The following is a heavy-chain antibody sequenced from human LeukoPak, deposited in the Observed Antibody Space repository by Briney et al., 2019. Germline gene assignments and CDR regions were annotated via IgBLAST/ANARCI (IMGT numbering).Heavy chain of an antibody. J-gene: IGHJ4*02. CDR1: GFTFSSYA. D-gene: IGHD3-10*01. Sequence: GGSLRLSRAASGFTFSSYAMSWVRQAPGKGLEWVSAISGSGGSTYYADSVKGRFTISRDNSKNTLYLQMNSLRAEDTAVYYCAKAGRSGSYYNVLDYWGQGTLVTVSS. V-gene: IGHV3-23*01. CDR3: AKAGRSGSYYNVLDY. CDR2: ISGSGGST.